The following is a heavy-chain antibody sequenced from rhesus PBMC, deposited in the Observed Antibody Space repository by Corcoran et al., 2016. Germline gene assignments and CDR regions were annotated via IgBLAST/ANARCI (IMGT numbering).Heavy chain of an antibody. Sequence: QVQLQESGPGLVKPSETLSLTCAVSGGSVSSGHWWNWSPQPPGKGLEWIGYSSGSSAATYYNPFLKSQVTFSRDTSKNHFSLMRNTVTAADTAVYSCARGSTVDYWSPRVLVTVSS. CDR1: GGSVSSGHW. CDR2: SSGSSAAT. V-gene: IGHV4-65*01. J-gene: IGHJ4*01. CDR3: ARGSTVDY.